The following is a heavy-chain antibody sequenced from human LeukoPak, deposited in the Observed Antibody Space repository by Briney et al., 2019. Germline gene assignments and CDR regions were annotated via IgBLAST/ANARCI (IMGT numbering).Heavy chain of an antibody. V-gene: IGHV3-21*01. CDR3: AMPYDSSGYFAFDI. D-gene: IGHD3-22*01. Sequence: PGGSLRLSCAASGFTFSDYSMNWVRQAPGKGLEWVSSISSSSTYIYYADSVKGRFTISRDNARNSLYLQMNSLRAEDTAVYYCAMPYDSSGYFAFDIWGQGTMVTVSS. CDR1: GFTFSDYS. J-gene: IGHJ3*02. CDR2: ISSSSTYI.